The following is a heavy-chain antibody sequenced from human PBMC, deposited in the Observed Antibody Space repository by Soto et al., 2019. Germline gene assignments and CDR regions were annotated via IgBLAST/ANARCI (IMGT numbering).Heavy chain of an antibody. V-gene: IGHV3-74*01. CDR2: ITAAGTST. CDR3: ARGDPTYFDY. CDR1: GFTFSTYW. D-gene: IGHD1-26*01. J-gene: IGHJ4*02. Sequence: GGSLRLSCAASGFTFSTYWMHWVRQAPGEGLVWLSRITAAGTSTSSADSVKGRFTISRDNAKNTLYLQMDSLRAEDTAMYYCARGDPTYFDYWGQGILVTVSS.